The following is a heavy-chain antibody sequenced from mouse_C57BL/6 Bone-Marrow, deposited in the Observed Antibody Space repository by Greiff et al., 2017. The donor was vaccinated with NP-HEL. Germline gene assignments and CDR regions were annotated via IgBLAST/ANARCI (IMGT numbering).Heavy chain of an antibody. D-gene: IGHD2-2*01. Sequence: DVKLQESGPGLVKPSQSLSLTCSVTGYSITSGYYWNWIRQFPGNKLEWMGYISYDGSNNYNPSLKNRISITRDTSKNQFFLKLNSVTTEDTATYYCARDGYGYWFAYWGQGTLVTVSA. CDR3: ARDGYGYWFAY. CDR1: GYSITSGYY. J-gene: IGHJ3*01. V-gene: IGHV3-6*01. CDR2: ISYDGSN.